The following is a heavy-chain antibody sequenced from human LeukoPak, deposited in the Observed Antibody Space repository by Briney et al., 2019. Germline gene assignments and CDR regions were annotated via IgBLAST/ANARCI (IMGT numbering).Heavy chain of an antibody. V-gene: IGHV3-30-3*01. Sequence: GGSLRLSCAASGFTFTYYAMHWVRQAPGKGLEWVSVVSNDGSNQDYTVSVKGRFTISRDNSKNTLYLQMNSLRAEDTAVYYCARDHSGAAGTYYGMDVWAKGPRSPSP. J-gene: IGHJ6*02. D-gene: IGHD6-13*01. CDR1: GFTFTYYA. CDR2: VSNDGSNQ. CDR3: ARDHSGAAGTYYGMDV.